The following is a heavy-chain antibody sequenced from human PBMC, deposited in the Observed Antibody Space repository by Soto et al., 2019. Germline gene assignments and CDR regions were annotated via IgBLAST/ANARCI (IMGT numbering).Heavy chain of an antibody. Sequence: PSETLSLTCTVSGGSISSSSYYWGWIRQPPGKGLGWIGSIYYSGSTYYNPSLKSRVTISVDTSKNQFSLKLSSVTAADTAVYYCARREEGMDVWGQGTTVTVSS. V-gene: IGHV4-39*01. CDR3: ARREEGMDV. CDR1: GGSISSSSYY. J-gene: IGHJ6*02. CDR2: IYYSGST.